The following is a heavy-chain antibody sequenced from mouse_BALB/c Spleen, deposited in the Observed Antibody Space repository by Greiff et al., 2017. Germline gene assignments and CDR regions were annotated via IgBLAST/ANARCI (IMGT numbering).Heavy chain of an antibody. J-gene: IGHJ4*01. CDR3: ARSKDYYGSSGYAMDY. CDR2: ISSGSSTI. V-gene: IGHV5-17*02. CDR1: GFTFSSFG. Sequence: EVKLVESGGGLVQPGGSRKLSCAASGFTFSSFGMHWVRQAPEKGLEWVAYISSGSSTIYYADTVKGRFTISRDNPKNTLFLQMTSLRSEDTAMYYCARSKDYYGSSGYAMDYWGQGTSVTVSS. D-gene: IGHD1-1*01.